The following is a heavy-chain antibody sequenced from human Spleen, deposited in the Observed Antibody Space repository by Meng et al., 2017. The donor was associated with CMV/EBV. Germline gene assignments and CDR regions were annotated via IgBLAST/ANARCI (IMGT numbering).Heavy chain of an antibody. CDR1: GFTFSDYY. CDR3: ARGQLRISHNWFDP. Sequence: GESLKISCAASGFTFSDYYMSWIRQAPGKGLEWVAYISGSANIIYYADSVKGRFTISRDNAKNSLYLQMNSLRAEDTAVYYCARGQLRISHNWFDPWGQGTLVTVSS. J-gene: IGHJ5*02. V-gene: IGHV3-11*04. CDR2: ISGSANII. D-gene: IGHD2-2*01.